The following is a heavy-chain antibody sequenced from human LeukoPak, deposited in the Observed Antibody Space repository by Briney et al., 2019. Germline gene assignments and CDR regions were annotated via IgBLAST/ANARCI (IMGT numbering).Heavy chain of an antibody. V-gene: IGHV4-61*02. Sequence: PSETLSLTCTVSGGSISSGSYYWSWIRQPAGKRLEWIGRIYTSGSTNYNPSLKSRVTISVDTSKNQFSLKLSSVTAADTAVYYCARLVREDRWELFHYYYYYMDVWGKGTTVTISS. CDR2: IYTSGST. J-gene: IGHJ6*03. CDR1: GGSISSGSYY. CDR3: ARLVREDRWELFHYYYYYMDV. D-gene: IGHD1-26*01.